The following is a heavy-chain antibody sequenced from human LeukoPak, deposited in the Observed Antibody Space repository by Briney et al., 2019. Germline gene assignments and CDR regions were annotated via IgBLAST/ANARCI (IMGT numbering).Heavy chain of an antibody. CDR2: IGATGDT. CDR3: AREVSSGWYGNWFDP. J-gene: IGHJ5*02. V-gene: IGHV3-13*01. CDR1: GLTFSSYD. Sequence: GGSLRPSCAAFGLTFSSYDMHWIRQAPGKGLEWVSSIGATGDTYYADSVKGRFTISRDNSKNTLYLQMNSLRAEDTAVYYCAREVSSGWYGNWFDPWGQGTLVTVSS. D-gene: IGHD6-19*01.